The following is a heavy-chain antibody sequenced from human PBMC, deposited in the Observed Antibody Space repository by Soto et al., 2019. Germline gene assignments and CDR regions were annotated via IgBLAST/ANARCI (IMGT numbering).Heavy chain of an antibody. CDR3: ARGGYGMDV. V-gene: IGHV4-59*01. J-gene: IGHJ6*02. CDR2: IYYSGST. CDR1: GGSISSYY. Sequence: SETLSLTCTVSGGSISSYYWSWIRQPPGKGLEWIGYIYYSGSTNHNPSLKSRVTISVDTSKKQFSLRLSSVTAADTAVYYCARGGYGMDVWGQGTTVTVSS.